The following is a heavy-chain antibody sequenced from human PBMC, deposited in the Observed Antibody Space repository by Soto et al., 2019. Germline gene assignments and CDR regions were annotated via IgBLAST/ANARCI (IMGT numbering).Heavy chain of an antibody. V-gene: IGHV3-23*01. J-gene: IGHJ5*01. Sequence: GGSLLLSCTSSGFTFSSYAMTWVRQAPGKGLEWVSTNSASGDDTDYADSVKGRFTISRDNSKNTLYLQLTGLRAGDTAVYYCAKAQQLGARFNWFEYWGQGTMVTVSS. CDR3: AKAQQLGARFNWFEY. CDR1: GFTFSSYA. D-gene: IGHD1-1*01. CDR2: NSASGDDT.